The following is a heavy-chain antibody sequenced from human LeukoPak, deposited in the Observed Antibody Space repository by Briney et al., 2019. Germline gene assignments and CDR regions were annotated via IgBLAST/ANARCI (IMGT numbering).Heavy chain of an antibody. D-gene: IGHD3-10*01. CDR2: MNPNSGNT. CDR1: GYTFTSYD. Sequence: ASVTASCKASGYTFTSYDMNWVRQASGQGLEWMGWMNPNSGNTGSAQNFQGRVTMTRDTSISTAYMELSSLRSEDTAVYYCARGPIYYSTGIYYFDYWGQGTLVTVSS. V-gene: IGHV1-8*01. J-gene: IGHJ4*02. CDR3: ARGPIYYSTGIYYFDY.